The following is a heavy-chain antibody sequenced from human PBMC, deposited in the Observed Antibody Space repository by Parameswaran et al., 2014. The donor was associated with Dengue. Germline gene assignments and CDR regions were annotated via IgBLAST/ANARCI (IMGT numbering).Heavy chain of an antibody. CDR3: ARDGAVAAVYYYYYMDV. J-gene: IGHJ6*03. CDR2: INPSGGST. Sequence: WVRQVPGQGLEWMGIINPSGGSTSYAQKFQGRVTMTRDTSTSTVYMELSSLRSEDTAVYYCARDGAVAAVYYYYYMDVWGKGTTVTVSS. V-gene: IGHV1-46*01. D-gene: IGHD6-19*01.